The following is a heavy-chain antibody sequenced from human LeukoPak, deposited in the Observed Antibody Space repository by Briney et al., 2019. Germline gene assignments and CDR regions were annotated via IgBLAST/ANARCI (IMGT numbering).Heavy chain of an antibody. CDR2: ISWNSGSI. Sequence: PGGSLRLSCAASGFTFSSYSMNWVRQAPGKGLEWVSGISWNSGSIGYADSVKGRFTISRDNAKNSLYLQMNSLRAEDTALYYCAKSIAAAGPNYYYYGMDVWGQGTTVTVSS. J-gene: IGHJ6*02. V-gene: IGHV3-9*01. CDR1: GFTFSSYS. D-gene: IGHD6-13*01. CDR3: AKSIAAAGPNYYYYGMDV.